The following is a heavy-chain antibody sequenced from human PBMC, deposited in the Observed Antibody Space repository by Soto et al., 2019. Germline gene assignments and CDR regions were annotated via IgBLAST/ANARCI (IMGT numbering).Heavy chain of an antibody. CDR1: GGSFSGYY. CDR3: ARVRYSGSYPPEVYFDY. CDR2: INHSGST. D-gene: IGHD1-26*01. V-gene: IGHV4-34*01. Sequence: SETLSLTCAVYGGSFSGYYWSWIRQPPGKGLEWIGEINHSGSTNYNPSLKSRVTISVDTSKNQFSLKLSSVTAADTAVYYCARVRYSGSYPPEVYFDYWGHGTLVTVS. J-gene: IGHJ4*01.